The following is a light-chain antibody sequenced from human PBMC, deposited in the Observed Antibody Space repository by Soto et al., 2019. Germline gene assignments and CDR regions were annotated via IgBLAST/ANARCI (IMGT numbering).Light chain of an antibody. CDR3: QQYGSSPRT. V-gene: IGKV3-20*01. CDR2: ETS. J-gene: IGKJ1*01. CDR1: RSLSSTS. Sequence: IVLTQSPGTLSLAPGERATLSCRASRSLSSTSLAWYQQRPGQAPRLLIYETSTRATDIPDRFSGSGSGTDFTLTINRLEPDDFAVYYCQQYGSSPRTFGQGTK.